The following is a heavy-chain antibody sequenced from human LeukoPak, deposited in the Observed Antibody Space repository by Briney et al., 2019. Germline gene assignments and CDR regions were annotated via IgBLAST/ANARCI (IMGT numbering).Heavy chain of an antibody. V-gene: IGHV1-69*06. J-gene: IGHJ2*01. CDR1: GGTFSSYA. CDR2: IIPIFGTA. CDR3: AREAPGIAVASTPTGYFDL. D-gene: IGHD6-19*01. Sequence: SVKVSCKASGGTFSSYAISWVRQAPGQGLEWMGGIIPIFGTANYAQKFQGRVTITADKSTSTAYMELSSLRSEDTAVYYCAREAPGIAVASTPTGYFDLWGRGTLATVSS.